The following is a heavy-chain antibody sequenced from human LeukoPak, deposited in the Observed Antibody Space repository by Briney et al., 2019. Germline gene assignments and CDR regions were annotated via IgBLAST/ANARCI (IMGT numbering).Heavy chain of an antibody. J-gene: IGHJ5*02. D-gene: IGHD7-27*01. CDR2: IHPKTGRT. CDR1: GYTFIDNY. V-gene: IGHV1-2*02. CDR3: ARDHNWGPDL. Sequence: GASVKVSCKASGYTFIDNYFHWVRQAPGQGLEWVGWIHPKTGRTHYAQNFQGRVTLTRDTSISTAYMYLSGLTSDDTAIYYCARDHNWGPDLWGQGTLVTVSS.